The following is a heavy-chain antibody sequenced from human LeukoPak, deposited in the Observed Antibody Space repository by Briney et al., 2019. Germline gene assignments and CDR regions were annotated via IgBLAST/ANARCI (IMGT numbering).Heavy chain of an antibody. CDR2: IIPIFGTA. Sequence: VASVKVSCKASGGTFSSYAISWVRQAPGQGLEWMGGIIPIFGTANYAQKFQGRVTITTDESTSTAYMELSSLRSEDTAVYYCAFGVDWGFDYWGQGTLVTVSS. CDR3: AFGVDWGFDY. J-gene: IGHJ4*02. CDR1: GGTFSSYA. D-gene: IGHD3-3*01. V-gene: IGHV1-69*05.